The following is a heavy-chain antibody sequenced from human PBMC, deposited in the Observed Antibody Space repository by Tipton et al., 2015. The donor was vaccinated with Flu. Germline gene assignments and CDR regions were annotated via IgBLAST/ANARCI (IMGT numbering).Heavy chain of an antibody. V-gene: IGHV3-23*01. Sequence: SLRLSCVGSGFTFSSYAMTWVRQVPGKGLEWVSVISGSGGSTYYADSVKGRFTISRDNSKSTLYLQMNSLRVEDTVVYYCARDRVVGAAAGYYYSYYGMDVWGQGTTVTVSS. CDR1: GFTFSSYA. D-gene: IGHD1-26*01. CDR2: ISGSGGST. J-gene: IGHJ6*02. CDR3: ARDRVVGAAAGYYYSYYGMDV.